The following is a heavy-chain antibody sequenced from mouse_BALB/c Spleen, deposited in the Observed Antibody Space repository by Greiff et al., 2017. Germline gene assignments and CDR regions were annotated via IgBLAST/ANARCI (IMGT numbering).Heavy chain of an antibody. D-gene: IGHD2-4*01. CDR1: GFTFSSYG. CDR3: ARHDYYFDY. CDR2: ISSGGSYT. Sequence: EVKLVESGGDLVKPGGSLKLSCAASGFTFSSYGMSWVRQTPDKRLEWVATISSGGSYTYYPDSVKGRFTISRDNAKNTLYLQMGSLKSEDTAMYYCARHDYYFDYWGQGTTLTVSS. J-gene: IGHJ2*01. V-gene: IGHV5-6*01.